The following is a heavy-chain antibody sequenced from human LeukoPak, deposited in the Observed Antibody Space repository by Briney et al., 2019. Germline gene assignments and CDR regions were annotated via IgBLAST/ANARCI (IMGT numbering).Heavy chain of an antibody. CDR1: GGSFSGYY. J-gene: IGHJ5*02. D-gene: IGHD2-2*01. V-gene: IGHV4-34*01. CDR3: VTTRQLAVVPRFDP. Sequence: SETLSLTCAVYGGSFSGYYWSWIRQPPGKGLEWIGEINHSGSTNYNPSLKSRVTISVDTSNNQFSLNLSSVTAADTAVYYCVTTRQLAVVPRFDPWGQGTLVTVSS. CDR2: INHSGST.